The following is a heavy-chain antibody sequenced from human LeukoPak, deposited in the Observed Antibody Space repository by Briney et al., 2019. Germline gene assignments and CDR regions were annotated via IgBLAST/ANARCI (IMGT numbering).Heavy chain of an antibody. CDR2: IYAGGDT. D-gene: IGHD4-11*01. CDR1: GFTVSSNY. J-gene: IGHJ4*02. Sequence: GGSLRLSCAASGFTVSSNYMSWVRQAPGKGLEWVSIIYAGGDTYYADSVKGRFTISRDNSKNTVYLQMNSLRAEDTAVYYCARNKDYRFDYWGQGTLVTVSS. V-gene: IGHV3-66*01. CDR3: ARNKDYRFDY.